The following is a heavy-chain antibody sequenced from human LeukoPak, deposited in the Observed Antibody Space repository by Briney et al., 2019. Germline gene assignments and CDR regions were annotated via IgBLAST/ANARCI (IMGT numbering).Heavy chain of an antibody. CDR2: ISSSTSYM. Sequence: GGSLRLSCAASGFSFSSFSMNWVRQAPGKGLEWVSFISSSTSYMYYADSVKGRFTISRDNAKNSLCLQMNSLRAEDTAVYYCARGMGSSRSSIDYWGQGTVVTVSS. CDR1: GFSFSSFS. D-gene: IGHD1-26*01. V-gene: IGHV3-21*01. J-gene: IGHJ4*02. CDR3: ARGMGSSRSSIDY.